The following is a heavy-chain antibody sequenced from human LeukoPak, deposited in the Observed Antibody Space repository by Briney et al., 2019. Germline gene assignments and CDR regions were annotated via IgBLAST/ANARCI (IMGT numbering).Heavy chain of an antibody. CDR2: ISGSGGST. J-gene: IGHJ4*02. CDR1: GFTFSGYA. D-gene: IGHD1-26*01. CDR3: AKGGAAKSGSYYIDY. V-gene: IGHV3-23*01. Sequence: PGGSLRLSCAASGFTFSGYAMSWVRQAPGKGLEWVSAISGSGGSTYYADSVKGRFTISRDNSKNTLYLQMNSLRAEDTAVYYCAKGGAAKSGSYYIDYWGQGTLVTVSS.